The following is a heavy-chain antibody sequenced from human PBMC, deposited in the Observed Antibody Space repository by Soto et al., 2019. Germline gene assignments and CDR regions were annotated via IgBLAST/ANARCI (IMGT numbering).Heavy chain of an antibody. CDR1: GLTISTYG. Sequence: EVQLVESGGGLVKPGGSLRLSCAASGLTISTYGMNWVRQAPGKGLEWVSSINSGGEYFDYADSVKGRLTISRDNAKNSLYLQLDSLRVEDTAVYYCATDGAAGAALGVWGQETTVTVSS. V-gene: IGHV3-21*01. J-gene: IGHJ6*02. D-gene: IGHD6-13*01. CDR3: ATDGAAGAALGV. CDR2: INSGGEYF.